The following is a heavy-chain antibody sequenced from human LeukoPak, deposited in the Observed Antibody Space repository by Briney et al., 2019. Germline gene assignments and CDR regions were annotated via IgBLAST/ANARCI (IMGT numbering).Heavy chain of an antibody. D-gene: IGHD3-3*01. J-gene: IGHJ4*02. V-gene: IGHV3-30*02. CDR2: IPYDGSNK. CDR1: GFTFSGSG. CDR3: ARDYDFWSGYYSPTRGYFGY. Sequence: GGSLRLSCAASGFTFSGSGMHWVRQAPGKGLEGGTFIPYDGSNKYYTDSVKGRFTIYRDNSKNTLYLQMDSLRAEDTAVYYCARDYDFWSGYYSPTRGYFGYWGQGTLVTVSS.